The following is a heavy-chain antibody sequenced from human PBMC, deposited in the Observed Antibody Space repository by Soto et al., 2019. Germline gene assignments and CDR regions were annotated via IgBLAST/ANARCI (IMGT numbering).Heavy chain of an antibody. J-gene: IGHJ6*02. CDR3: AKLVVAAIDYYGMDV. V-gene: IGHV1-18*01. CDR2: ISAYNGNT. CDR1: GYTFTSYG. D-gene: IGHD2-15*01. Sequence: GASVKVSCKASGYTFTSYGISWVRQAPGQGLGWMGWISAYNGNTNYAQKLQGRVTMTTDTSTSTAYMELRSLRSDDTAVYYCAKLVVAAIDYYGMDVWGQGTTVTVSS.